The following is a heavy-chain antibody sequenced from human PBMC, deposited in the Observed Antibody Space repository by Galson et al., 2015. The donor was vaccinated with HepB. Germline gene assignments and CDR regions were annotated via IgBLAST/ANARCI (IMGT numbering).Heavy chain of an antibody. V-gene: IGHV1-69*13. CDR1: GGTFSSYA. D-gene: IGHD1-26*01. CDR2: INPIFGTA. CDR3: ARSGGGGSTRSGFDY. Sequence: SVKVSCKASGGTFSSYAISWVRQAPGQGLEWMGGINPIFGTANYAQKFQGRVTITADESTSTAYMELSSLRSEDTAVYYCARSGGGGSTRSGFDYWGQGTLVTVSS. J-gene: IGHJ4*02.